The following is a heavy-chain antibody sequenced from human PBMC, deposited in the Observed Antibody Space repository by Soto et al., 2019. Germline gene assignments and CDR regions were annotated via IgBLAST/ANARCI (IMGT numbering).Heavy chain of an antibody. V-gene: IGHV1-8*01. CDR1: GDTFTNFD. J-gene: IGHJ5*02. CDR2: MRANSGDT. Sequence: QVQLVQPGXXXRKPGASVKVSCKASGDTFTNFDFNWVRQATGQGLEWIGWMRANSGDTGHAQKFQGRVSMTRDTSMSTAYMELSSLRAEDTAVYYCARYIYGQGFKAWGQGTLVFVSS. D-gene: IGHD3-3*02. CDR3: ARYIYGQGFKA.